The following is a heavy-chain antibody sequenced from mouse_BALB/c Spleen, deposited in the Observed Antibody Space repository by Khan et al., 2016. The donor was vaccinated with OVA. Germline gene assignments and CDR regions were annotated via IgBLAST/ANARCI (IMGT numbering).Heavy chain of an antibody. CDR2: INYSGNT. V-gene: IGHV3-8*02. D-gene: IGHD1-1*01. CDR1: GDYITSGY. CDR3: AGYGSYFVY. Sequence: EVQLQESGPSLVKPSQTLSLTCSVTGDYITSGYWNWIRKFPGSKLEYLGYINYSGNTTYNPSLKSRISTTRDTSKNQYFLQLNSVTTEDTGTYYCAGYGSYFVYWGQGTLVTVSA. J-gene: IGHJ3*01.